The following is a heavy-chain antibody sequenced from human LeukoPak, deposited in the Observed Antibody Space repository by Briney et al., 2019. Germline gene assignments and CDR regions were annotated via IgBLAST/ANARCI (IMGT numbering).Heavy chain of an antibody. CDR3: ARAAVTTVYYYYMDV. J-gene: IGHJ6*03. CDR1: GGSFSGYY. V-gene: IGHV4-34*01. Sequence: SETLSLTCAVYGGSFSGYYWSWIRQPPGKGLEWIGEINHSGSTNYNPSLKSRVTISVDTSKNQFSLKLSSVTAADTAAYYCARAAVTTVYYYYMDVWGKGTTVTVSS. CDR2: INHSGST. D-gene: IGHD1/OR15-1a*01.